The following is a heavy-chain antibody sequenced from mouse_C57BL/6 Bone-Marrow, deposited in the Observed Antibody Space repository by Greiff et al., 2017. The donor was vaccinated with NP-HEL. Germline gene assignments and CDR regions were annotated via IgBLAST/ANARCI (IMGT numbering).Heavy chain of an antibody. Sequence: VHVKQSVAELVRPGASVKLSCTASGFNIKNTYMHWVKQRPEQGLEWIGRIDPANGNTKYAPKFQGKATITAATSSNTAYLQLSSLTSEDTAIYYCAIYYYGSREAWFAYWGQGTLVTVSA. V-gene: IGHV14-3*01. J-gene: IGHJ3*01. CDR3: AIYYYGSREAWFAY. CDR2: IDPANGNT. CDR1: GFNIKNTY. D-gene: IGHD1-1*01.